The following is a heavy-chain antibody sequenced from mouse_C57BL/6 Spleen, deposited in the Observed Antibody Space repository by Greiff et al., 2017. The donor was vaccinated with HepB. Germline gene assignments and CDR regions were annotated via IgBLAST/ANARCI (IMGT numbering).Heavy chain of an antibody. CDR1: GYTFTDYY. Sequence: EVQLQQSGPELVKPGASVKISCKASGYTFTDYYMNWVKQSHGKSLEWIGDINPNNGGTSYNQKFKGKATLTVDKSSSTAYMELRSLTSEDSAVYYCARYDYDGSFYAMDYWGQGTSVTVSS. V-gene: IGHV1-26*01. CDR2: INPNNGGT. CDR3: ARYDYDGSFYAMDY. J-gene: IGHJ4*01. D-gene: IGHD2-4*01.